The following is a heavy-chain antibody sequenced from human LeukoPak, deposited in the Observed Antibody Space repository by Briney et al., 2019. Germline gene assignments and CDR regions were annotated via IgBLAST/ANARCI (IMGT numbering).Heavy chain of an antibody. CDR1: GGSISSNY. CDR3: ARVGDFYGDYVDRPPRYYYYYGMAV. D-gene: IGHD4-17*01. V-gene: IGHV4-59*12. J-gene: IGHJ6*02. Sequence: SETLSLTCTVSGGSISSNYWSWIRQPPGKGLEWIGYVYYTGSTDYNPTLKSRVTISVDTSKNQFSLKLSSVTAADTAVYYCARVGDFYGDYVDRPPRYYYYYGMAVWGQGTTVTVSS. CDR2: VYYTGST.